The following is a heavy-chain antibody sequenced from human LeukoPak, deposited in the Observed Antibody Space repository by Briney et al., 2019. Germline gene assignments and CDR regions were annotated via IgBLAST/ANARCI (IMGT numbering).Heavy chain of an antibody. CDR2: IRSNSDGGTI. D-gene: IGHD3-22*01. V-gene: IGHV3-15*01. CDR1: GFTFCSYR. J-gene: IGHJ5*02. CDR3: ATDFYDST. Sequence: PGGSLRLSCAASGFTFCSYRMSWVRQAPGKGLEWVGRIRSNSDGGTIDYAAPVKGRFTLSRDDSKTTLYLQMNSLQTEDTAVYYCATDFYDSTWGQGTLVTVSS.